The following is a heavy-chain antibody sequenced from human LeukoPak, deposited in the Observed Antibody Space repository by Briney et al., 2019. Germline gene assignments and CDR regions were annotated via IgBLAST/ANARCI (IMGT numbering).Heavy chain of an antibody. D-gene: IGHD2-2*01. Sequence: SETLSLTCSVSGDSISSGSYYWSWIRQPAGKGLEWIGRIYTSGSTTYNPSLKSRVTMSVDTSKNQFSLKLSSVTAADTAVYYCARVVPAATHFDYWGQGTLVTVSS. CDR3: ARVVPAATHFDY. J-gene: IGHJ4*02. CDR1: GDSISSGSYY. V-gene: IGHV4-61*02. CDR2: IYTSGST.